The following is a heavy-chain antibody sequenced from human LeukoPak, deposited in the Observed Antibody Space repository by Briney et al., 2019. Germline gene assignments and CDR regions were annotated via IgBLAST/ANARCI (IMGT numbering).Heavy chain of an antibody. D-gene: IGHD3-10*01. J-gene: IGHJ4*02. CDR1: GGSINNYY. CDR2: IYYSGSN. V-gene: IGHV4-59*12. Sequence: PSETLSFTCTVSGGSINNYYWSWIRQPPGKGLEWIGHIYYSGSNKNNPSLKSRVTMTVDTSKNQFSLKLTSVTAADTAMYFCARFGSYFEYWGQGILVTVSS. CDR3: ARFGSYFEY.